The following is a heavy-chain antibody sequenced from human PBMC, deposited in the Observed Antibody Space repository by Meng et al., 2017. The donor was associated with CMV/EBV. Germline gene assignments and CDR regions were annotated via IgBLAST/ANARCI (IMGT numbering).Heavy chain of an antibody. CDR3: ARIAAAGRFDY. CDR2: IYWDDDK. J-gene: IGHJ4*02. V-gene: IGHV2-5*02. CDR1: WFSLSTSGVG. Sequence: QTALKESAPPLVKPTQTPTLTCTFSWFSLSTSGVGVGWIRQPPGKALEWLALIYWDDDKRYSPSLKSRLTITKDTSKNQVVLTMTNMDPVDTATYYCARIAAAGRFDYWGQGTLVTVSS. D-gene: IGHD6-13*01.